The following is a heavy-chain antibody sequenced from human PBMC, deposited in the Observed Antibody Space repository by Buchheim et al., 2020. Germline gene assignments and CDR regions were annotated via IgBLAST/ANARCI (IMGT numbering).Heavy chain of an antibody. CDR3: ARDSSLTMVRGVIIFLDY. Sequence: QVQLVESGGGVVQPGRSLRLSCAASGFTFSSYGMHWVRQAPGKGLEWVAVIWYDGSNKYYADSVKGRFTISRDNSKNTLYLQMNSLRAEDTAVYYCARDSSLTMVRGVIIFLDYWGQGTL. J-gene: IGHJ4*02. V-gene: IGHV3-33*01. CDR2: IWYDGSNK. D-gene: IGHD3-10*01. CDR1: GFTFSSYG.